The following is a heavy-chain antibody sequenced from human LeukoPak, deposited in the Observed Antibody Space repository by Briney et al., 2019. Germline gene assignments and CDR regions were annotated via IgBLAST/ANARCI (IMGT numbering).Heavy chain of an antibody. D-gene: IGHD6-19*01. Sequence: SETLSLTCTVSGGSISSYYWSWIRQPPGKGLEWIGYIYYSGSTNYNPSLKSRVTISVDTSKNQFSLKLSSVTAADTAVYYCASRVKYSSGWYIDYWGQGTLVTVSP. V-gene: IGHV4-59*01. CDR3: ASRVKYSSGWYIDY. J-gene: IGHJ4*02. CDR1: GGSISSYY. CDR2: IYYSGST.